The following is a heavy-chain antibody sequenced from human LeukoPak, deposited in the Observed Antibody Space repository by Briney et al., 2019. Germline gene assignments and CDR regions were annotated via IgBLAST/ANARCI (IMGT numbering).Heavy chain of an antibody. CDR3: ARSRMVRGSSFDY. V-gene: IGHV3-23*01. D-gene: IGHD3-10*01. J-gene: IGHJ4*02. CDR1: GFTFSSYA. Sequence: PGGSLRLSCAASGFTFSSYAMSWVRQAPGKGLEWVSAISGSGGSTYYADSVKGRFTISRDNSKNTLYLQMNSLRAEDTAVYYCARSRMVRGSSFDYWGQGTLVTVSS. CDR2: ISGSGGST.